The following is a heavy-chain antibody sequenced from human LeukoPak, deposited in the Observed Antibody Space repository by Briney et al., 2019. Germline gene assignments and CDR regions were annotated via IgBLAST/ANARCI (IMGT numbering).Heavy chain of an antibody. CDR1: GFTFSSYA. Sequence: GGSLRLSCAASGFTFSSYAMSWVRLAPGKGLEWGSVICGSGGNTYYADSVKGRFTISRDNSKNTLYLQMNSLRAEDTAVYYCAKENMKTPIRPGEATVTKGYFDYWGQGTLVTVSS. V-gene: IGHV3-23*01. D-gene: IGHD4-17*01. J-gene: IGHJ4*02. CDR2: ICGSGGNT. CDR3: AKENMKTPIRPGEATVTKGYFDY.